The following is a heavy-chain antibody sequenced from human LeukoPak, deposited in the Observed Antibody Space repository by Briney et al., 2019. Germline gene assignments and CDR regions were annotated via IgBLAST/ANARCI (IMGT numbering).Heavy chain of an antibody. D-gene: IGHD6-13*01. V-gene: IGHV3-48*01. CDR2: ISTSSSTI. J-gene: IGHJ5*02. CDR1: GFTFSSYS. CDR3: ASPVAVDP. Sequence: PGGSLRLSCAASGFTFSSYSMNWVRQAPGKGLEWVSYISTSSSTIYYADSVKGRFTISRDNAKNSLYLQMNSLRAEDTAVYYCASPVAVDPWGQGTLVTVSS.